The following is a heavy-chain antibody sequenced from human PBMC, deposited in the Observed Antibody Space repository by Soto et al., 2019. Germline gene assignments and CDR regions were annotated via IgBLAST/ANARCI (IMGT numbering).Heavy chain of an antibody. J-gene: IGHJ4*02. CDR3: ARGHGPSMAAAGTYDY. D-gene: IGHD6-13*01. CDR2: INHSGST. CDR1: GGSFSGYY. V-gene: IGHV4-34*01. Sequence: QVQLQQWGAGLLRPSETLSLTCAVYGGSFSGYYWSWIRQPPRKGLEWIGEINHSGSTNYNPSLKSRVTISVDTSKNQFSLKLSSVTAADTAVYYCARGHGPSMAAAGTYDYWGQGTLVTVSS.